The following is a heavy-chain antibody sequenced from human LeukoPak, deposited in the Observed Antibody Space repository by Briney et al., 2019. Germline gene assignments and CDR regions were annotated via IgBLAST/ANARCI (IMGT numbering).Heavy chain of an antibody. CDR2: ISGSGGST. D-gene: IGHD2-2*01. J-gene: IGHJ6*02. CDR1: GFTFSSYA. CDR3: AKDIVVVPAAENYNYGMDV. V-gene: IGHV3-23*01. Sequence: GGSLRLSCAASGFTFSSYAMSWVRQAPGKGLEWVSAISGSGGSTYYADSVKGRFTISRDNSKNTLYLQMNSLRAEDTDVYYYAKDIVVVPAAENYNYGMDVWGQGTTVTVSS.